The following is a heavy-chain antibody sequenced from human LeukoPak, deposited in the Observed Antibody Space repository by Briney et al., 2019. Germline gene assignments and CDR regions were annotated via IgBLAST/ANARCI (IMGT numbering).Heavy chain of an antibody. CDR3: ARVDSGTYYMPFDY. CDR2: IYHSGTT. Sequence: SETLSLTCTVSGGSLIPYYWSWIRQPPGKGLEWIGYIYHSGTTNYSPPLKGRATLSVDTSKNQISLRLSSVTAADAAVYFCARVDSGTYYMPFDYWGQGSLVTVSS. V-gene: IGHV4-59*01. D-gene: IGHD1-26*01. CDR1: GGSLIPYY. J-gene: IGHJ4*02.